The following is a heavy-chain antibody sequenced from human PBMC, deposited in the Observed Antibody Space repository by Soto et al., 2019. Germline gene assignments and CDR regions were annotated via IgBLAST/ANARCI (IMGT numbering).Heavy chain of an antibody. CDR3: ATTATYYDFWSGYYSFDY. Sequence: ASVKVSCKVSGYTLTELSMHWVRQAPGKGLEWMGGFDPEDGETIYAQKLQGRVTMTEDTSTGTAYMELSSLRSEDTAVYYCATTATYYDFWSGYYSFDYWGQGTLVTVSS. J-gene: IGHJ4*02. CDR1: GYTLTELS. V-gene: IGHV1-24*01. D-gene: IGHD3-3*01. CDR2: FDPEDGET.